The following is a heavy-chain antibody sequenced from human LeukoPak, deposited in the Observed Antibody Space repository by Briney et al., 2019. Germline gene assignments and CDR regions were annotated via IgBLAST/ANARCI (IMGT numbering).Heavy chain of an antibody. CDR3: AKSPYRGGSSWTEFDY. Sequence: AGGSLRLSCAASGFTFSNYWMHWVRQAPGKGLEWVAFIRYDGSDKYYAEFVKGRFTISRDSSKNTVYLQMNSLRDEDTAVYYCAKSPYRGGSSWTEFDYWGQGTLVTVSS. CDR2: IRYDGSDK. J-gene: IGHJ4*02. D-gene: IGHD6-13*01. CDR1: GFTFSNYW. V-gene: IGHV3-30*02.